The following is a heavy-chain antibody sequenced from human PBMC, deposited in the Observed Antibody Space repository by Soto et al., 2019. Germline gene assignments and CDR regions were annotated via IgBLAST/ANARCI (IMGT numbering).Heavy chain of an antibody. CDR1: GYTFTSYG. D-gene: IGHD3-16*01. J-gene: IGHJ4*02. CDR2: ISAYNGNT. Sequence: QVQLVQSGAEVKKPGASVKVSCKASGYTFTSYGISWVRQAPGQGLEWMGWISAYNGNTNYAQKLQGRVTMTTDTSTSTAYMVMRSLRSDDTAVYYCAGASFIRSQNAFDYWGQGTLVTVSS. V-gene: IGHV1-18*01. CDR3: AGASFIRSQNAFDY.